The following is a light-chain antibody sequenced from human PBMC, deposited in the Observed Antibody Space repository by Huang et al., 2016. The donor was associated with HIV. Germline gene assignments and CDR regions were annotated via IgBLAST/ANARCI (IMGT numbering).Light chain of an antibody. Sequence: EIVMTQSPATLSVSPGERATLSCRASQSISSNLAWYQQKPGQAPRLLIYGASTRATGIPARFSGSGSGTELILTISSLQSEDSALYYCQQFHNWPFTFGPGTKVDIK. V-gene: IGKV3-15*01. J-gene: IGKJ3*01. CDR1: QSISSN. CDR2: GAS. CDR3: QQFHNWPFT.